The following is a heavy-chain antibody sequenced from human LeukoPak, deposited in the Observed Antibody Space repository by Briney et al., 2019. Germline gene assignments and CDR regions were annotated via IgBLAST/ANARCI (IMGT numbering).Heavy chain of an antibody. Sequence: SETLSLTCAVYGGSFSGYYWSWIRQPPGKGLEWIGEINHSGSTNYNPSLKSRVTISVDTSKNQFSLKLSSVTAADTAVYYCARYGDYLFDYWGQGILVTVSS. CDR2: INHSGST. CDR3: ARYGDYLFDY. V-gene: IGHV4-34*01. CDR1: GGSFSGYY. J-gene: IGHJ4*02. D-gene: IGHD4-17*01.